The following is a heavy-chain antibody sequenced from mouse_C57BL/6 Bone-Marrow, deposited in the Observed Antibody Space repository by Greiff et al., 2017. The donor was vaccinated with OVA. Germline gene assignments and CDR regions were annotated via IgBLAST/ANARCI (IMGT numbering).Heavy chain of an antibody. J-gene: IGHJ2*01. CDR2: INPYNGGT. V-gene: IGHV1-19*01. CDR3: AREGAAQAFDY. CDR1: GYTFTDYY. D-gene: IGHD3-2*02. Sequence: VQLQQSGPVLVKPGASVKMSCKASGYTFTDYYMNWVKQSHGKSLEWIGVINPYNGGTSYNQKFKGKATLTVDKSSSTAYMELNSLTSEDSAVYYCAREGAAQAFDYWGQGTTLTVSS.